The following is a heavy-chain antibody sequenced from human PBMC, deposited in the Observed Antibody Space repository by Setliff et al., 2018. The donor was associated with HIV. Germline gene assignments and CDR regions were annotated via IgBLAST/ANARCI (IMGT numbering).Heavy chain of an antibody. CDR1: GFNFGEYA. V-gene: IGHV3-49*04. CDR2: IRTKAYSGTT. Sequence: GSLRLSCSASGFNFGEYALSWVRQAPGKGLEWVAFIRTKAYSGTTEYAASVKDRFTISRDDSKIIAYLQMNSLKTEDTAVYYCASHRADSSGWYSRDFDYWGQGTLVTVSS. CDR3: ASHRADSSGWYSRDFDY. J-gene: IGHJ4*02. D-gene: IGHD6-19*01.